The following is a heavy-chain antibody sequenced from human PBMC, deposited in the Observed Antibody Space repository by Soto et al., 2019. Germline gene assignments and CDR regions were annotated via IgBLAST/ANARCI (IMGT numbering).Heavy chain of an antibody. J-gene: IGHJ4*02. CDR2: IYYSGST. CDR3: ARPGRDWGALHY. V-gene: IGHV4-59*08. D-gene: IGHD7-27*01. Sequence: QVQLQESGPGLVKPSETLSLTCTVSNDSISTYYWTWIRQPPGKGLEWIGFIYYSGSTNYNPSLQSXLTISVDTSKNQFSLKMNSVTAADTAVYYCARPGRDWGALHYWGQGTLVTVSS. CDR1: NDSISTYY.